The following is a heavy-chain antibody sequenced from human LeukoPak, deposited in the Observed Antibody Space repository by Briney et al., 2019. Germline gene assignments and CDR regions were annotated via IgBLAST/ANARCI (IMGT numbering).Heavy chain of an antibody. D-gene: IGHD6-19*01. J-gene: IGHJ4*02. CDR2: IRSKAYGGTT. CDR3: TRDKYSSGWDRFDY. V-gene: IGHV3-49*04. CDR1: GFTFSSYW. Sequence: GGSLRLSCAASGFTFSSYWMSWVRQAPGKGLEWVGFIRSKAYGGTTEYAASVKGRFTISRDDSKSIAYLQMNSLKTEDTAVYYCTRDKYSSGWDRFDYWGQGTLVTVSS.